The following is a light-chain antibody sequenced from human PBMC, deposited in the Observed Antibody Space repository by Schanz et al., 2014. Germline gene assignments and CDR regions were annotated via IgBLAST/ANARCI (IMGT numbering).Light chain of an antibody. CDR3: QAWDTTTLV. Sequence: SSELTQPPSVSVAPGQTAIITCGGNKITSKSVHWYQQKPGQAPVVVVYDDSDRPSGIPERFSGSTSGNTATLSISGTQAMDEADYYCQAWDTTTLVFGGGTKLTVL. CDR2: DDS. CDR1: KITSKS. J-gene: IGLJ2*01. V-gene: IGLV3-21*02.